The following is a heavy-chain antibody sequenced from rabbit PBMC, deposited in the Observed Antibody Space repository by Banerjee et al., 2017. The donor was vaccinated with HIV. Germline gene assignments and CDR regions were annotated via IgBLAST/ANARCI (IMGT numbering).Heavy chain of an antibody. D-gene: IGHD1-1*01. CDR1: EFSFSRRYY. CDR3: ARGGSITYYSL. J-gene: IGHJ4*01. V-gene: IGHV1S45*01. Sequence: QEQLEESGGGLVTPGGTLTLTCTASEFSFSRRYYMCWVRQAPGKGLEWIACIYTGGGGRTYYASWAKGRFTISKTSATTVTLQMTSLPAADTAPYFCARGGSITYYSLWGPGTLVPVS. CDR2: IYTGGGGRT.